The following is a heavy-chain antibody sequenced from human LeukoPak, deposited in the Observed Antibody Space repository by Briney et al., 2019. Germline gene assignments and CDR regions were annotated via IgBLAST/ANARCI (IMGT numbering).Heavy chain of an antibody. CDR3: AREDAEQMDNSFDI. CDR1: GDSISRSSDY. V-gene: IGHV4-39*07. J-gene: IGHJ3*02. CDR2: VYYIGST. D-gene: IGHD5-24*01. Sequence: SETLSLTCTVSGDSISRSSDYWGWIRQPPGKGPEWIGSVYYIGSTFYNPSLKSRLTISIDTSKNQFSLKLRSVTAADTAVYYCAREDAEQMDNSFDIWGQGTMVTLSS.